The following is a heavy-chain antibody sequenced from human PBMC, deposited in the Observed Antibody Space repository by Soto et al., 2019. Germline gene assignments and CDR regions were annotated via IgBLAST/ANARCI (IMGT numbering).Heavy chain of an antibody. CDR1: GFTFSNYG. Sequence: QVQLVESGGDVVQPGRSLRLSCAASGFTFSNYGMHWVRQAPGKGLEWVAVITNNGGSDHYADSLKGRFTISRDNSKNSLYLQMNSRRAEDTAVYYCVRDDDQEANALDYWGQGTLVTVS. CDR3: VRDDDQEANALDY. J-gene: IGHJ4*02. CDR2: ITNNGGSD. V-gene: IGHV3-33*01. D-gene: IGHD2-2*01.